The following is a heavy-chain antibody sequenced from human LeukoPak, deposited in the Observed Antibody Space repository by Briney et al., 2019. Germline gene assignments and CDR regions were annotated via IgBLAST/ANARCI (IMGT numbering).Heavy chain of an antibody. J-gene: IGHJ6*03. CDR3: VRGSLASGVVVYYYYYLDV. CDR2: ISASRDIT. CDR1: GFNYSSYT. D-gene: IGHD3-3*01. Sequence: GGSLRLSCAASGFNYSSYTMNWVRQAPGMGLEWLSYISASRDITYYADSVKGRFTISRDNAKNSLYLQMNSLRAEDTAVYYCVRGSLASGVVVYYYYYLDVWGKGTTVTVSS. V-gene: IGHV3-48*01.